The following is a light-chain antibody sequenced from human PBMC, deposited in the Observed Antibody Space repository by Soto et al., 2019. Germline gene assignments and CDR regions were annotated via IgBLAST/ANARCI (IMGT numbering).Light chain of an antibody. Sequence: EIVSTHSPSTLSVSPGERATLSCRASQSVSSNLAWYQQKPGQAPRLLIYGASTRATGIPARFSGSGSGTEFTLTISSLQSEDFAVYYCQQYNNWPLTFGQGTKVDIK. J-gene: IGKJ1*01. CDR3: QQYNNWPLT. CDR1: QSVSSN. V-gene: IGKV3-15*01. CDR2: GAS.